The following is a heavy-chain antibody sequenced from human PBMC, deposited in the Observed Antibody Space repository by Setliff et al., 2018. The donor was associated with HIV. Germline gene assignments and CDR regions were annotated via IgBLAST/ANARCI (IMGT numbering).Heavy chain of an antibody. J-gene: IGHJ5*02. V-gene: IGHV4-34*01. CDR1: GGSFTGYY. CDR2: INHSGST. Sequence: SETLSLTCTVYGGSFTGYYWTWIRQPPGKGLEWIGEINHSGSTNYNPSLESRVTISVDTSKKHFSLRLTSVTAADTAVYFCARGGDYNFWAGYWTWGQGTLVTAS. D-gene: IGHD3-3*01. CDR3: ARGGDYNFWAGYWT.